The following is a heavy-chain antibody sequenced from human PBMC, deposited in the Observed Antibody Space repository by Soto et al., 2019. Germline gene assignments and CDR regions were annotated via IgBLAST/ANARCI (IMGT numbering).Heavy chain of an antibody. V-gene: IGHV3-30-3*01. CDR2: ISYDGSNK. CDR3: AREGYSYGLYYFDY. J-gene: IGHJ4*02. Sequence: GGSLRLCCAASGVTVSGYAMHWVRQAPGKGLEWVAVISYDGSNKYYADSVKGRFTISRDNSKNTLYLQMNSLRAEDTAVYYCAREGYSYGLYYFDYWGQGTLVTVS. D-gene: IGHD5-18*01. CDR1: GVTVSGYA.